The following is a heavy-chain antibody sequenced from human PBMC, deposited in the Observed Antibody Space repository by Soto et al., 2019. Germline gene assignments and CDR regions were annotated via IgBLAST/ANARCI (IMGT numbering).Heavy chain of an antibody. J-gene: IGHJ1*01. CDR1: GFTFSNAW. D-gene: IGHD6-19*01. CDR2: IKSKTDGGTT. Sequence: EVQLVESGGGLVKPGGSLRLSCAASGFTFSNAWMNWVRQAPGKGLEWVGRIKSKTDGGTTDYAAPVKGRFTISRDDSKNPLYLQMNRLKTGDPAVYYCTGGYSGGWYEVEEYFQHWGQGTLVTVSS. V-gene: IGHV3-15*07. CDR3: TGGYSGGWYEVEEYFQH.